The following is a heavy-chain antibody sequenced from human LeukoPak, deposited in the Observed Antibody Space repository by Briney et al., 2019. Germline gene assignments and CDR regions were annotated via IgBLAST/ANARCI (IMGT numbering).Heavy chain of an antibody. CDR3: ARDYCSCTSCYGLNWFDP. V-gene: IGHV3-21*01. D-gene: IGHD2-2*01. Sequence: SGGSLRLSCAASGFTFSSYSMNWVRQAPGKGLEWVSSISSSSSYIYYADSVKGRFTISRDNAKNSLYLQMNSLRAEDTAVYYCARDYCSCTSCYGLNWFDPWGQGTLVTVSS. J-gene: IGHJ5*02. CDR2: ISSSSSYI. CDR1: GFTFSSYS.